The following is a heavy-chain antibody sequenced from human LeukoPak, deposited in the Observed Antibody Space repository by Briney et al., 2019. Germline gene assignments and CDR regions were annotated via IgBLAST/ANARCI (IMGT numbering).Heavy chain of an antibody. J-gene: IGHJ4*01. Sequence: SETLSLTCTVSGGSITSYYYTWIRQPPGKGLEWIAYIYYSGNTNYNPSLKSRVTMSLDMSKNQFSLRLTSVTAADTAVYYCAREDSGTSIDYWGQGTLVTVSS. CDR3: AREDSGTSIDY. V-gene: IGHV4-59*01. CDR1: GGSITSYY. D-gene: IGHD1-26*01. CDR2: IYYSGNT.